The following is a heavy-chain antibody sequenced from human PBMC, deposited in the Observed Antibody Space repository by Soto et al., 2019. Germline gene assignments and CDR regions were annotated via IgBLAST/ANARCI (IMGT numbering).Heavy chain of an antibody. D-gene: IGHD6-13*01. CDR1: GYTFANFG. Sequence: ASVKVSCKASGYTFANFGVLWVRQAPGQGLEWMGWISPYNGNTQYEQKLQGRVTLTTDTSTSTAYMELRSLRSDDTAVYYCARAPQTAAPGTVDYWGQGTLVTVSS. CDR2: ISPYNGNT. CDR3: ARAPQTAAPGTVDY. V-gene: IGHV1-18*01. J-gene: IGHJ4*02.